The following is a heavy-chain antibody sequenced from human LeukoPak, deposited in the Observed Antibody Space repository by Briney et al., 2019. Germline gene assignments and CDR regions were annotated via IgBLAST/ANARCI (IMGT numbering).Heavy chain of an antibody. V-gene: IGHV3-49*04. CDR1: GFTFGDYA. CDR2: IRSKAYGGTT. Sequence: GGSLRLSCTASGFTFGDYAMSWVRQAPGKGLEWVGFIRSKAYGGTTEYAASVKGGFTISRDDSKSIAYLQMDSLKTEDTAVYYCTREYGDYPCYYGMDVWGQGTTVTVSS. J-gene: IGHJ6*02. D-gene: IGHD4-17*01. CDR3: TREYGDYPCYYGMDV.